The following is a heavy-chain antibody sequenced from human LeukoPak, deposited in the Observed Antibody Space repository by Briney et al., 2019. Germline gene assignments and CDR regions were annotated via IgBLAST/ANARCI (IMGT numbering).Heavy chain of an antibody. CDR2: INSDGST. Sequence: PGGSLRLSCAASLFTFSPYWLHWVRPAPGKGLAWVSRINSDGSTNYAYSVKGRFTISRDNAKNTVYLQMNSLRPEDTGVYYCARAPSEIGGDYPEYFLHWGQGTLVTVSS. J-gene: IGHJ1*01. CDR3: ARAPSEIGGDYPEYFLH. CDR1: LFTFSPYW. D-gene: IGHD2-21*01. V-gene: IGHV3-74*01.